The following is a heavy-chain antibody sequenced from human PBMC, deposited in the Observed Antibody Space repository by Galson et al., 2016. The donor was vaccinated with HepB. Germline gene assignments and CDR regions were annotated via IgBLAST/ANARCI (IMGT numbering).Heavy chain of an antibody. CDR2: MTSTNYR. CDR1: GFTLSSYD. Sequence: SLRLSCAASGFTLSSYDMNWVRQAPGKGLEWVSSMTSTNYRYYADSVRGRFTIFRDNAKNSLYLQMNSLRAEDTAVYYCARGLPSERGTTPHDYWGQGTLVTVSS. D-gene: IGHD1-1*01. CDR3: ARGLPSERGTTPHDY. J-gene: IGHJ4*02. V-gene: IGHV3-21*01.